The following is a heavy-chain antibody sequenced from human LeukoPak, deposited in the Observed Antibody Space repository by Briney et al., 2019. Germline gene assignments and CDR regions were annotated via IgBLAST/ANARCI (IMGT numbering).Heavy chain of an antibody. J-gene: IGHJ6*02. CDR3: ARGNSRFHYYYGMDV. CDR2: ITNSGNSK. D-gene: IGHD4-23*01. Sequence: GGSLRLSCAASEFTFSSYSMNWVRRAPGKGLEWVSYITNSGNSKSYADSVKGRFTISRDNTKNSLYLQMNGLRAEDAAVYYCARGNSRFHYYYGMDVWGQGTTVTVSS. CDR1: EFTFSSYS. V-gene: IGHV3-48*01.